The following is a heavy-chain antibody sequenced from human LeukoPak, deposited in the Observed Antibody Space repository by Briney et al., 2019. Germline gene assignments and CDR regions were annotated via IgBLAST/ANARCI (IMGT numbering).Heavy chain of an antibody. J-gene: IGHJ4*02. Sequence: GASVKVSCKASGYTFTGYYIHWVRQAPGQGLEWMGRINPNSGGTNYAQKFQGRVTMTRDTSISTAYMELSRLRSDDTAVYYCARGANYCTNGVCSLFYWGQGTLVTVSS. CDR3: ARGANYCTNGVCSLFY. D-gene: IGHD2-8*01. V-gene: IGHV1-2*06. CDR1: GYTFTGYY. CDR2: INPNSGGT.